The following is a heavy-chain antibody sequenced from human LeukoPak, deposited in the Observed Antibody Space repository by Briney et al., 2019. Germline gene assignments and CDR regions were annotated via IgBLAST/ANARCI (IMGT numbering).Heavy chain of an antibody. CDR1: GGSISNGDYY. D-gene: IGHD3-22*01. J-gene: IGHJ4*02. V-gene: IGHV4-30-4*08. CDR3: ARDGYDSSGYSDY. Sequence: SETLSRTCTVSGGSISNGDYYWSWIRQPPGKGLEWIGYIYYSGCTYYNPSLKSRVTISVDTSKNQFSLKLSSVTAADTAVYYRARDGYDSSGYSDYWGQGTLVTVSS. CDR2: IYYSGCT.